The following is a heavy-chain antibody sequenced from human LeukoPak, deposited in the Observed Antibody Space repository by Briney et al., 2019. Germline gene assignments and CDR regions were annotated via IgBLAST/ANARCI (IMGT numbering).Heavy chain of an antibody. D-gene: IGHD7-27*01. CDR2: MRHDGDDV. V-gene: IGHV3-33*01. CDR3: ARDHSPKWGSEERYFDY. J-gene: IGHJ4*02. CDR1: GFTFNTYA. Sequence: GGSLRLSCEASGFTFNTYAMHWVRQAPGKGLEWVAVMRHDGDDVYYADSVKGRFTISRDNSKNTLYLQMNSLRAEDTAVYYCARDHSPKWGSEERYFDYWGQGTLVTVSS.